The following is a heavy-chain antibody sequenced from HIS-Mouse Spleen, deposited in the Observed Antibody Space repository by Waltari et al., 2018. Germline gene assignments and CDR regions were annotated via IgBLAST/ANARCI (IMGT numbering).Heavy chain of an antibody. V-gene: IGHV3-30-3*01. CDR3: ARGLNTARPSHFDY. Sequence: QVQLVASGGGVVQPGRSLRLSWSASGFPFSRYARHWVRQAPGKGLEWVAVISYDGSNKYYADSVKGRFTISRDNSKNTLYLQMNSLRAEDTAVYYCARGLNTARPSHFDYWGQGTLVTVSS. J-gene: IGHJ4*02. CDR2: ISYDGSNK. CDR1: GFPFSRYA. D-gene: IGHD6-6*01.